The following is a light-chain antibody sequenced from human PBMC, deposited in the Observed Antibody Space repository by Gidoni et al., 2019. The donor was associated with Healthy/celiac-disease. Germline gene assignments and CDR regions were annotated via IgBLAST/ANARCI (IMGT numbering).Light chain of an antibody. Sequence: EIVLTQSPATLSVSPGERATLPCRASQSVSSNLAWYQQKPGQAPRRLSYGASTRATGIPARFSGSGSGTEFTLTISSLQSEDFAVYYCQQYNNWPGTFGQGTKVEIK. CDR1: QSVSSN. V-gene: IGKV3-15*01. J-gene: IGKJ1*01. CDR2: GAS. CDR3: QQYNNWPGT.